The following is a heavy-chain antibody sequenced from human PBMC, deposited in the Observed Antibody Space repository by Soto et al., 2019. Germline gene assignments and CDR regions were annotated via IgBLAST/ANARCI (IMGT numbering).Heavy chain of an antibody. D-gene: IGHD2-15*01. CDR2: ISYDGSNK. CDR1: RFTFSSDP. CDR3: GREVGYCSGCVCYSFAFDI. Sequence: QVQLVESGGGVVQPGRSLRLSCAASRFTFSSDPMHWVRQAPGKGLEWVAVISYDGSNKYYADSVKGRFTISRDKYKNTLYLQMSMLRAEDTAVYYCGREVGYCSGCVCYSFAFDIWGQGTMVTVSS. V-gene: IGHV3-30-3*01. J-gene: IGHJ3*02.